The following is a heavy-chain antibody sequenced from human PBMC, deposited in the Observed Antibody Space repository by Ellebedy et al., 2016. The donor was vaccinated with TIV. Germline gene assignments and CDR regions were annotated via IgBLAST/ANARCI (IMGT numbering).Heavy chain of an antibody. J-gene: IGHJ5*02. Sequence: ASVKVSCXASGYTFTSYYMHWVRQAPGQGLEWMGGFDPEDGETIYAQKFQGRVTMTEDTSTDTAYMELSSLRSEDTAVYYCAMVRGVGWFDPWGQGTLVTVSS. CDR3: AMVRGVGWFDP. CDR2: FDPEDGET. CDR1: GYTFTSYY. D-gene: IGHD3-10*01. V-gene: IGHV1-24*01.